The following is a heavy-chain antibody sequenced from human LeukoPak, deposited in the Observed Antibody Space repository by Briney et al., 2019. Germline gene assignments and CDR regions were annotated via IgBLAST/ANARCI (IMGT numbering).Heavy chain of an antibody. CDR3: ARDPTAVANLPQYYLDY. Sequence: GVSLRLSCAASGFTFSSYAMHWVRQAPGKGLEWVAVISYDRSLKYYADSVRGRFTISSDNSKNTLYLQMNSLRVEDTAVYYCARDPTAVANLPQYYLDYWGQGILVTVSS. CDR2: ISYDRSLK. D-gene: IGHD4-23*01. J-gene: IGHJ4*02. CDR1: GFTFSSYA. V-gene: IGHV3-30*04.